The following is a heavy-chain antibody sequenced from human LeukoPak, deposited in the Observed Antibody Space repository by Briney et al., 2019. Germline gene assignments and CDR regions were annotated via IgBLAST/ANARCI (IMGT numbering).Heavy chain of an antibody. CDR3: ARQDYGEVN. V-gene: IGHV4-59*08. CDR2: IYYSGST. D-gene: IGHD4-17*01. J-gene: IGHJ4*02. CDR1: GGSISSYY. Sequence: SETLSLTCTVSGGSISSYYWSWIRQPPGKGLEWIGYIYYSGSTHYNPSLKRRVTISVDTSKNQFSLKLTSVTAADTAVYFCARQDYGEVNWGQGTLVTVSS.